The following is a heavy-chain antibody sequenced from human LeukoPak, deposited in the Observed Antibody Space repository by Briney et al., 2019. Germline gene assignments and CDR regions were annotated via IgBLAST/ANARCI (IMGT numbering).Heavy chain of an antibody. D-gene: IGHD6-19*01. CDR1: GGTFSSYA. CDR3: ATPSTSSGVDYYYYYYMDV. CDR2: IIPIFGTA. V-gene: IGHV1-69*06. J-gene: IGHJ6*03. Sequence: GASVKVSCKASGGTFSSYAISWVRQAPGQGLEWMGGIIPIFGTANYAQKFQGRVTITADKSTSTAYMELSSLRSEDTAVYYCATPSTSSGVDYYYYYYMDVWGKGTTVTVSS.